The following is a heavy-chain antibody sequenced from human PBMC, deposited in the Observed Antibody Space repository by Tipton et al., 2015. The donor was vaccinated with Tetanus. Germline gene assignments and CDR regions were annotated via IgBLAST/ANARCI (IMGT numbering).Heavy chain of an antibody. V-gene: IGHV4-30-4*01. CDR2: IYQTGTT. Sequence: GASFSSGDYYWSWIRKPPGKDLEWIGYIYQTGTTYYNPSLKGRVTISMDRSNTQFSLRLDSLTAADTAVYHCARAAGFLGLTHDFWGRGTLVSVSS. CDR3: ARAAGFLGLTHDF. J-gene: IGHJ4*02. CDR1: GASFSSGDYY. D-gene: IGHD2/OR15-2a*01.